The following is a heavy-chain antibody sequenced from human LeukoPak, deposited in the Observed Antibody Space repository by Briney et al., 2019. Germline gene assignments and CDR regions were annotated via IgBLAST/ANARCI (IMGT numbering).Heavy chain of an antibody. V-gene: IGHV3-64*01. CDR1: GFSFSNYA. J-gene: IGHJ4*02. Sequence: PGGPLRLSCAASGFSFSNYAMHWVRQAPGKGLEYVSAISSNGGSTDYANSVKGSFTISRDNSKNTLYLQMGSLRAEDMAVYYCARGSSGGDYWGQGTLVTVPS. CDR3: ARGSSGGDY. CDR2: ISSNGGST. D-gene: IGHD3-10*01.